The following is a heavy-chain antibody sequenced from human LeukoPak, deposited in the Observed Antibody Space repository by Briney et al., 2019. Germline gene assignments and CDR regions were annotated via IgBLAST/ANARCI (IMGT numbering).Heavy chain of an antibody. Sequence: PRGALRLSCVASGFTFSDYYMSWIRQAPGKGLEWISYISGSSTYTNSADSVKGRFTISRDNAKKSLYLQMNSLRAEDTAVYYCARGGYHNAFGIWGQGTMVTVSS. D-gene: IGHD5-18*01. CDR3: ARGGYHNAFGI. CDR2: ISGSSTYT. CDR1: GFTFSDYY. V-gene: IGHV3-11*06. J-gene: IGHJ3*02.